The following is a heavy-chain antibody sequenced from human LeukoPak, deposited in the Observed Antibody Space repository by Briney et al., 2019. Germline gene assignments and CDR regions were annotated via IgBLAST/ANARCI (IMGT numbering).Heavy chain of an antibody. J-gene: IGHJ4*02. CDR1: GGTFSSYA. CDR3: ARDSSRAPIDY. V-gene: IGHV1-69*13. Sequence: GASVKVSCKASGGTFSSYAISWVRQAPGQGLEWMGGIIPIFGTANYAQKFQGRVTITADESTSTAYMELSSLRSEDTAVYYCARDSSRAPIDYWGQGTLSPSPQ. CDR2: IIPIFGTA.